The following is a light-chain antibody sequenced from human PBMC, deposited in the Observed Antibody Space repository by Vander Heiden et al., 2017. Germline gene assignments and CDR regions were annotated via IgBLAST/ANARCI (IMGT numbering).Light chain of an antibody. Sequence: SSEMTQDPAVSVALGLTVSITCQGDSLRSYYASWYQQKPGQAPVLVIYGKNNRPSGIPDRFSGSSSGNTASLTITGAQAEDEADYYCYSRDSNGNHLGLVFGGGTKLTVL. CDR2: GKN. CDR3: YSRDSNGNHLGLV. J-gene: IGLJ2*01. CDR1: SLRSYY. V-gene: IGLV3-19*01.